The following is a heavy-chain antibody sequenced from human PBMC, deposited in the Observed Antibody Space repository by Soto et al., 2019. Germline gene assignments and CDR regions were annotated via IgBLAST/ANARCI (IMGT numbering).Heavy chain of an antibody. J-gene: IGHJ4*02. D-gene: IGHD6-19*01. CDR2: ISYDGSTR. Sequence: QVQLVESGGGVVQPGRSLRLSCAASGFTFSTNAMHWVRQAPGKGLEWVAVISYDGSTRYYADSMKGRFTISRDNSKNTLYLPMNNLMAEDTAVYYCAKQFSGWSYYFDYWGQGTLVTVSS. CDR1: GFTFSTNA. CDR3: AKQFSGWSYYFDY. V-gene: IGHV3-30-3*02.